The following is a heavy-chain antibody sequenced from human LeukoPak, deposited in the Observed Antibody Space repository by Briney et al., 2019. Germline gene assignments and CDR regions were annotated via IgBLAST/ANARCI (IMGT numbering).Heavy chain of an antibody. Sequence: GSVKVSCKASGYTFTGYYMHWVRQAPGQGLEWMGWINPNSGGTNYAQKFQGRVTMTRDTSISTAYMELSRLRSDDTAVYYCARDEAAAGWFNPWGQGTLVTVSS. CDR1: GYTFTGYY. J-gene: IGHJ5*02. CDR3: ARDEAAAGWFNP. CDR2: INPNSGGT. D-gene: IGHD6-13*01. V-gene: IGHV1-2*02.